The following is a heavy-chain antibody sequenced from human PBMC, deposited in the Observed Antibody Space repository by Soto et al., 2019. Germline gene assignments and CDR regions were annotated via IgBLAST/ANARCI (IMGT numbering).Heavy chain of an antibody. CDR1: GRSISSVNYY. CDR3: ARDSATVTTSTFAY. V-gene: IGHV4-30-4*01. D-gene: IGHD4-17*01. J-gene: IGHJ4*02. Sequence: SETLSLTCTVSGRSISSVNYYWSWIRQPPGKGLEWIGYIYYSGSTYYNPSLRSRVTISVDTSKNQFSLKLSSVTAADTAVYYCARDSATVTTSTFAYWGQGTLVTVSS. CDR2: IYYSGST.